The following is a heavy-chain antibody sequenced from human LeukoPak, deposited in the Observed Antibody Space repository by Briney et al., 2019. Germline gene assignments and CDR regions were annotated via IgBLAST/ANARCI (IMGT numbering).Heavy chain of an antibody. J-gene: IGHJ6*02. CDR2: INSDGSST. CDR3: ARDRRGYSYGSMDV. V-gene: IGHV3-74*01. CDR1: GFTFSSYW. Sequence: GGSLRLSCAASGFTFSSYWMHWVRQAPGKGLVWVSRINSDGSSTSYADSVKDRFTISRDNAKNSLYLQMNSLRAEDTAVYYCARDRRGYSYGSMDVWGQGTTVTVSS. D-gene: IGHD5-18*01.